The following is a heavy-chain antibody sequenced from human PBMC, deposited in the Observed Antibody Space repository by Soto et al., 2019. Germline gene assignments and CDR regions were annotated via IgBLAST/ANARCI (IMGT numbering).Heavy chain of an antibody. CDR3: ARGYARGFDY. V-gene: IGHV3-23*01. CDR2: ISGSGGDT. Sequence: EVQLLEFGGGLVQPGGSLRLSCAASEFTFSSSAMSWVRQAPGMGLEWVSTISGSGGDTYYANSVKGRFTISRDNSKNTLSLPMNSLRVEDTAVYYCARGYARGFDYWGQGTLVSVS. J-gene: IGHJ4*02. D-gene: IGHD3-16*01. CDR1: EFTFSSSA.